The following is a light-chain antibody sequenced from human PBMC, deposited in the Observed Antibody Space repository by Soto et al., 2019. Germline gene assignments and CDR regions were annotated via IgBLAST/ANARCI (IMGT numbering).Light chain of an antibody. Sequence: QSVLTQPPSVSGAPGQRVTISCTGSSSNIGAGYDVHWYQQLPGTAPKLLIYGNSNRPSGVPDRFSGSKSGTSASLAITGLQAEDEADYYCQSYDSNLSGSYVVFGGGTKRTVL. CDR3: QSYDSNLSGSYVV. J-gene: IGLJ2*01. CDR1: SSNIGAGYD. CDR2: GNS. V-gene: IGLV1-40*01.